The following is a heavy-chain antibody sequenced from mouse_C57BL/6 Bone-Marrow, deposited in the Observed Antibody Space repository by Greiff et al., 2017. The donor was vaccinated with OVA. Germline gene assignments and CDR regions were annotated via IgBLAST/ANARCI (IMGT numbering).Heavy chain of an antibody. CDR2: IYPGGGST. J-gene: IGHJ2*01. Sequence: VQLQQPGAELVKPGASVKMSCTASGFTFTSYWITWVKQRPGQGLEWIGDIYPGGGSTKYTEKFKGKATLTADTSSSTAYLQLSSLTSEDAAVYYCARGLYYFDYWGQGTTLTVSS. CDR1: GFTFTSYW. CDR3: ARGLYYFDY. V-gene: IGHV1-55*01.